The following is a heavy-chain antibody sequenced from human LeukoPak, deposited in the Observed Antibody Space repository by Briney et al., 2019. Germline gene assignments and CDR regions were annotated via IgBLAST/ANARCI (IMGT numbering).Heavy chain of an antibody. CDR2: IYYSGIT. J-gene: IGHJ4*02. Sequence: SETLSLTCTVSGGSISSGGYYSNWIRQHPGKGLEWIGYIYYSGITYYNPSLKSRLTISVDTSKNQFSLKLSSVTAADTAVYYCVRGVRDSTAYYHFDYWGQGTLVTVSS. CDR3: VRGVRDSTAYYHFDY. V-gene: IGHV4-31*03. CDR1: GGSISSGGYY. D-gene: IGHD3-22*01.